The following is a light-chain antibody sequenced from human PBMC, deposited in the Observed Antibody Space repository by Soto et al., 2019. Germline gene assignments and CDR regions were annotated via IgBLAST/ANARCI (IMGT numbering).Light chain of an antibody. Sequence: DVVMTQSPLSLPVTLGQPASISCRSSHSHVYSDGNIYLNWFQQRPGQSPRRLIPKVSNRDSGFPDRFRGRGSGAAFTLIISRVEAEDVEIHCFMQGTHLPFTFGPGTTVAIK. CDR1: HSHVYSDGNIY. V-gene: IGKV2-30*01. CDR2: KVS. CDR3: MQGTHLPFT. J-gene: IGKJ3*01.